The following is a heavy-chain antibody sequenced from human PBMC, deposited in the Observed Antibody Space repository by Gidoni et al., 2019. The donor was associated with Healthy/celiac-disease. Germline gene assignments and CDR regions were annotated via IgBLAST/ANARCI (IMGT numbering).Heavy chain of an antibody. D-gene: IGHD5-12*01. CDR2: ISGSGGST. CDR1: GFTFSSYA. CDR3: AKEGGYSGYDWGFFIY. Sequence: EVQLLESGGGLVQPGGSLRLSCAASGFTFSSYAMSWVRQAPGKGLEWVSAISGSGGSTYYADSVKGRFTNSRDNSKNTLYLQMNSLRAEDTAVYYCAKEGGYSGYDWGFFIYWGQGTLVTVSS. J-gene: IGHJ4*02. V-gene: IGHV3-23*01.